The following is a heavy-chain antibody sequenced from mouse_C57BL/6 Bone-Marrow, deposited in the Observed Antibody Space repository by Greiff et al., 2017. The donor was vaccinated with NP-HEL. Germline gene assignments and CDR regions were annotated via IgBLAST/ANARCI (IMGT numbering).Heavy chain of an antibody. J-gene: IGHJ2*01. CDR1: GFNIKDDY. CDR2: IDPENGDT. CDR3: TTGAFDY. V-gene: IGHV14-4*01. Sequence: DVHLVESGAELVRPGASVKLSCTASGFNIKDDYMHWVKQRPEQGLEWIGWIDPENGDTEYASKFQGKATITADTSSNTAYLQLSSLTSEDTAVYYCTTGAFDYWGQGTTLTVSS.